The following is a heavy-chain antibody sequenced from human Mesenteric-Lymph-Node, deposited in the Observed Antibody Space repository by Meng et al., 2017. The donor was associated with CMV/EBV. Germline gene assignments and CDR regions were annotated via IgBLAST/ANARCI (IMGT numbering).Heavy chain of an antibody. CDR3: ARGASYFYDTGDQPNFDY. V-gene: IGHV3-33*01. Sequence: FTFSSYGMHWVRQARGKGLEWVAVKWYDGSNKYYADSVKGRFTISRDNSKNTLYLQMNSLRAEDTAVYYCARGASYFYDTGDQPNFDYWGQGTLVTVSS. J-gene: IGHJ4*02. D-gene: IGHD3-22*01. CDR1: FTFSSYG. CDR2: KWYDGSNK.